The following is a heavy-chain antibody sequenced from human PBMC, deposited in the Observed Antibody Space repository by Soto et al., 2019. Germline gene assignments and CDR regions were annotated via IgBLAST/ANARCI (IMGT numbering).Heavy chain of an antibody. J-gene: IGHJ3*02. CDR2: INAGNGNT. D-gene: IGHD5-12*01. V-gene: IGHV1-3*01. CDR1: GYTFTTYA. Sequence: GASVKVSCKASGYTFTTYAIHWVRQAPGQRLEWMGWINAGNGNTKYSQKFQGRVTISADDSTRTVNLELSSLRSSDTAVYYCARGAATKILVLKFDALEIWGQGTMVTVSS. CDR3: ARGAATKILVLKFDALEI.